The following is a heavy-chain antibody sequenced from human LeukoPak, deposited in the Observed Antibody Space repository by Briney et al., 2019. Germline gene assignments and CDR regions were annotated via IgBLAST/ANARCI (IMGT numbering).Heavy chain of an antibody. D-gene: IGHD1-26*01. CDR1: GFTFSSYS. V-gene: IGHV3-21*01. J-gene: IGHJ3*02. CDR2: ISSSSSYI. CDR3: ARDLRGSYEKASDAFDI. Sequence: GGSLRLSCAASGFTFSSYSMNWVRQAPGKGLEWVSSISSSSSYIYYADSVKGRFTISRDNAKNSLYLQMNSLRAEDTAGYYCARDLRGSYEKASDAFDIWGQGTMVTVSS.